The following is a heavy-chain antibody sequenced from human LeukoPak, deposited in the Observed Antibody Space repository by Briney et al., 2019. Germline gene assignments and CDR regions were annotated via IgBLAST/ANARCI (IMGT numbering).Heavy chain of an antibody. CDR3: ARGETTAPDY. D-gene: IGHD4-17*01. J-gene: IGHJ4*02. CDR1: GDSITSGSYY. Sequence: SETLCLTCTVSGDSITSGSYYWGWIRQPPGKGLEWIGSIYSSGNTYYNPSLNNRVTISVDTSKNQFSLRLTSVTAADTAVYYCARGETTAPDYWGQGTLVTVSS. V-gene: IGHV4-39*07. CDR2: IYSSGNT.